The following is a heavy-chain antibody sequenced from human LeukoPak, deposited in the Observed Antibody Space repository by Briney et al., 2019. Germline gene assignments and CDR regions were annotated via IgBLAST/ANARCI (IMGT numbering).Heavy chain of an antibody. Sequence: GRSLRLSCAASGFTFSSYAMNWVRQAPGKGLEWVAVISYDESNKYYADSVKVRFTISRDNSKNTLFVQMNSLRAEDTAMYYCATELRIATAGFDYFEHWGQGTLVTVSS. CDR1: GFTFSSYA. CDR2: ISYDESNK. CDR3: ATELRIATAGFDYFEH. J-gene: IGHJ4*02. D-gene: IGHD6-13*01. V-gene: IGHV3-30-3*01.